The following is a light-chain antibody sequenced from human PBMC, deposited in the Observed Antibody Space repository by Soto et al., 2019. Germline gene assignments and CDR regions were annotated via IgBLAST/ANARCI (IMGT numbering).Light chain of an antibody. CDR3: QQYNNWAFT. V-gene: IGKV3-15*01. J-gene: IGKJ3*01. CDR2: GAS. Sequence: EIVMTQSPATLSVSPGETATLSCRASQNVNNNLAWYQQKPGQAPRLLIYGASARAAGLPARFRGAGSGTQFTLTITSLQSEDFAVYYCQQYNNWAFTFGHGTTVDLK. CDR1: QNVNNN.